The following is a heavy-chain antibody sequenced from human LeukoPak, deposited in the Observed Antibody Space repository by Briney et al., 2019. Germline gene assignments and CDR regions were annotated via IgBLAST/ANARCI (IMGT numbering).Heavy chain of an antibody. CDR2: IYTSGST. Sequence: SETLSLTCTVSGGSISSSSYYWSWIRQPAGKGLEWIGRIYTSGSTNYNPSLKSRVTMSVDTSKNQFSLKLSSVTAADTAVYYCARDLPPVYGSGSYYNPFDYWGQGTLVTVSS. J-gene: IGHJ4*02. CDR1: GGSISSSSYY. CDR3: ARDLPPVYGSGSYYNPFDY. D-gene: IGHD3-10*01. V-gene: IGHV4-61*02.